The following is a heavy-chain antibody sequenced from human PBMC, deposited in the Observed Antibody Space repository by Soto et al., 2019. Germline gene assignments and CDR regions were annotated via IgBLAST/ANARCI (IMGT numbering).Heavy chain of an antibody. V-gene: IGHV3-23*01. D-gene: IGHD2-15*01. CDR2: ISGTGDNT. J-gene: IGHJ4*02. CDR3: AKGGSAYCSGGSCYHPFDY. Sequence: EVQLLESGGGLVQPGGSLRLSCAASGFTFTNYGMNWVRQTPGKGLEWVSTISGTGDNTFYADAVKGRFTISRDNSKNTLYLQMNSLKAEDTAIYYCAKGGSAYCSGGSCYHPFDYWGQGTLVTVSS. CDR1: GFTFTNYG.